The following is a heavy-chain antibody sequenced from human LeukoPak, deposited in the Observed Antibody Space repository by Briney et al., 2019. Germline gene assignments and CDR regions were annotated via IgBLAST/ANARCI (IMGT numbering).Heavy chain of an antibody. J-gene: IGHJ6*02. CDR1: GFRFSGYS. Sequence: GGSLRLSCAASGFRFSGYSMNWVRQAPGKGLEWVSYISHTGSTMSYADSVRGRFTISRDNARNSLHLQMNSLRAEDTAVYYCAIPPLSGTGSSRPLAEMDIWGQGTTVTVSS. CDR3: AIPPLSGTGSSRPLAEMDI. V-gene: IGHV3-48*04. D-gene: IGHD3-10*01. CDR2: ISHTGSTM.